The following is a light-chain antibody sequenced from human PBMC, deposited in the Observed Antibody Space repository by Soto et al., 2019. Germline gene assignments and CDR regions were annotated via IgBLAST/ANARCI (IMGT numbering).Light chain of an antibody. V-gene: IGKV3-20*01. CDR3: QQYGSSPIT. Sequence: EIVMTQSPATLSVSPGERATLSCRASQSVSSYLALYQQKPGQAPRLLIYGASSRATGIPDRFSGSGSGTDFTLTISRLEPKDFAVYYCQQYGSSPITFAQETRLEI. J-gene: IGKJ5*01. CDR2: GAS. CDR1: QSVSSY.